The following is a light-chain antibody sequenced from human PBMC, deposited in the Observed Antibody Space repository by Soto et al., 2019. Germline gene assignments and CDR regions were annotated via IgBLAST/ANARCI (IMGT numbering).Light chain of an antibody. Sequence: QSVLTRPPSVSGAPGQRVTISCTGSSSNIGAGYDVHWYQQLPGTAPKLLIYGNSNRPSGVPDRFSGSKSGTSASLAITGLQAEEEADTYCQSYESSLSAFYVFGTGTKVTVL. CDR1: SSNIGAGYD. CDR3: QSYESSLSAFYV. V-gene: IGLV1-40*01. CDR2: GNS. J-gene: IGLJ1*01.